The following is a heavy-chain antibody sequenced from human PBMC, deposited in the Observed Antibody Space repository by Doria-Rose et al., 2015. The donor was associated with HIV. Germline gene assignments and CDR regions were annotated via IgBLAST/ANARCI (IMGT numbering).Heavy chain of an antibody. V-gene: IGHV3-48*02. CDR2: ISSGTSTI. CDR1: GFAFSSYS. D-gene: IGHD3-22*01. CDR3: ARDAGSDYYESSGYYD. Sequence: VQLVESGGGLMQPGGSLRLSCAASGFAFSSYSMNWARQAPGRGLEWISYISSGTSTIYYADSVKGRFTISRDNAKNSLYLQMNSLRDEDTAVYYCARDAGSDYYESSGYYDWGQGTLVTVSS. J-gene: IGHJ4*02.